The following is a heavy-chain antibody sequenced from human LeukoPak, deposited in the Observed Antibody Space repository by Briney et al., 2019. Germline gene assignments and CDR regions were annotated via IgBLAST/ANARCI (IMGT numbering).Heavy chain of an antibody. D-gene: IGHD1-14*01. J-gene: IGHJ6*03. CDR2: IFYSGTT. V-gene: IGHV4-59*08. CDR1: GDSISSDY. Sequence: SETLSLTCNVSGDSISSDYWSWIRPPPGKSLEWIGFIFYSGTTNYNPSLQSRATISVDTSTNQFSLKLSSVTAADTAVYYCARTRPDDHSTSYMDVWGKGITVTVSS. CDR3: ARTRPDDHSTSYMDV.